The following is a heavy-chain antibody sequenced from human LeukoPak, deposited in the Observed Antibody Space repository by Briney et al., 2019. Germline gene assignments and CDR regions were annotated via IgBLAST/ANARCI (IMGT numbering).Heavy chain of an antibody. CDR2: ISSSGAYI. CDR1: GFTFSSYS. V-gene: IGHV3-21*01. CDR3: AREPTTVSPPG. Sequence: GRSLRLPCAASGFTFSSYSMNWVRQAPGKGLEWVSSISSSGAYIFYADSVKGRFTISRDNAKNSLYLQMNSLRAEDTAVYYCAREPTTVSPPGWGQGTLVTVSS. J-gene: IGHJ4*02. D-gene: IGHD4-11*01.